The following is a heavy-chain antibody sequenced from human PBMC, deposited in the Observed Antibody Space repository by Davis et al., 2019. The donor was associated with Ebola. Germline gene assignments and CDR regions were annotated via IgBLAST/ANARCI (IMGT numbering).Heavy chain of an antibody. CDR1: GYAFTVYY. J-gene: IGHJ6*01. D-gene: IGHD3/OR15-3a*01. Sequence: ASVKVSCKASGYAFTVYYMHWVRQAPGQGLEWMGRINPNSGGTNYAQKFQGRVTMTRDTSISTAYMELSRLRSDDTVVYYCARERLGLYYYGMDVWGQGTTVTVSS. CDR2: INPNSGGT. CDR3: ARERLGLYYYGMDV. V-gene: IGHV1-2*05.